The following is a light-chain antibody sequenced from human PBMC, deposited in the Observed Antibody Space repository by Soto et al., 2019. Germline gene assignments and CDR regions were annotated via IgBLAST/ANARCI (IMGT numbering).Light chain of an antibody. J-gene: IGKJ2*01. CDR3: QKYYSTPYT. CDR1: QSVLYSSNNKNY. CDR2: WAS. V-gene: IGKV4-1*01. Sequence: DIVMTQSPDSLAVSLGERATINCKCSQSVLYSSNNKNYLAWYQQKAGQPPKLLIYWASTRESGVPDRFSGSGSGTDFTLTISSLQAEDVAVYYCQKYYSTPYTFGQGTKLEIK.